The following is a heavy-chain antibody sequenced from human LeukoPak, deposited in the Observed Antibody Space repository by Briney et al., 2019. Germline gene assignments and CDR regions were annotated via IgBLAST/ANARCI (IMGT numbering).Heavy chain of an antibody. CDR2: INPNSGGT. D-gene: IGHD2-2*02. CDR3: ARLRDCSSTSCYNFGF. Sequence: ASVKVSCKASGYTFTGYYMHWVRQAPGQGLEWMGWINPNSGGTNYAKKFQGRVTMTRDTSISTAYMELSRLRSDDTAVYYCARLRDCSSTSCYNFGFWGQGTLVTVSS. CDR1: GYTFTGYY. V-gene: IGHV1-2*02. J-gene: IGHJ4*02.